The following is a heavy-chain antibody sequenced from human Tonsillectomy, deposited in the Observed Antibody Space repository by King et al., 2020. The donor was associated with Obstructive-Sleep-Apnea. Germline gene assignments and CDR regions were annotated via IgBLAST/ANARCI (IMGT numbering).Heavy chain of an antibody. D-gene: IGHD5/OR15-5a*01. Sequence: VQLVESGGGLVKPGGSLRLSCAASGFTFNNAWMSWVRQATGKGLEWVGRIKRKTEDGRTDYAAPVNGRFTILRDDSKNTLYLHMNGLIIEDTAVYYCSTRLGYWGQGTLVTVSS. V-gene: IGHV3-15*01. CDR1: GFTFNNAW. CDR3: STRLGY. CDR2: IKRKTEDGRT. J-gene: IGHJ4*02.